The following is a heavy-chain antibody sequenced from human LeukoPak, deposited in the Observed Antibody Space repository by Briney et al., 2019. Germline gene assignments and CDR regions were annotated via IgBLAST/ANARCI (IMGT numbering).Heavy chain of an antibody. D-gene: IGHD3-22*01. Sequence: GGSLRLSCAASGFTFDDYAMHWVRQAPGKGLEWVSGISWNSGSIGCADSVKGRFTISRDNAKNSLYLQMNSLRAEDTALYYCAKVGDSSGYYYIDYWGQGTLVTVSS. V-gene: IGHV3-9*01. CDR2: ISWNSGSI. CDR1: GFTFDDYA. J-gene: IGHJ4*02. CDR3: AKVGDSSGYYYIDY.